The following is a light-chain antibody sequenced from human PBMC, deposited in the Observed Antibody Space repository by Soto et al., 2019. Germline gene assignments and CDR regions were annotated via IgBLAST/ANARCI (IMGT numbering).Light chain of an antibody. CDR3: QQSYSTPRT. CDR1: QTISDY. Sequence: DIQMTQSPSSLSASVGDRVTITCRTSQTISDYLNWYQHKPGKAPKLLISAASSLQSGVPSRFSGSGSGTDFTLTISSLQPEELGTYYCQQSYSTPRTFGQGTRVDI. CDR2: AAS. J-gene: IGKJ1*01. V-gene: IGKV1-39*01.